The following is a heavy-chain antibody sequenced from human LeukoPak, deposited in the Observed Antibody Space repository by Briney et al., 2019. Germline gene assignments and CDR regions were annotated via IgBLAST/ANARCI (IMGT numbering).Heavy chain of an antibody. CDR3: ASTSSYCTNGVCYLRDYYYYIDV. Sequence: SVKVSCKASGGTFSSYAISWVRQAPGQGLEWMGGIIPIFGTANYAQKFQGRVTITADESTSTAYMELSSLRSEDTAVYYCASTSSYCTNGVCYLRDYYYYIDVWGKGTTVTVSS. D-gene: IGHD2-8*01. J-gene: IGHJ6*03. CDR2: IIPIFGTA. V-gene: IGHV1-69*01. CDR1: GGTFSSYA.